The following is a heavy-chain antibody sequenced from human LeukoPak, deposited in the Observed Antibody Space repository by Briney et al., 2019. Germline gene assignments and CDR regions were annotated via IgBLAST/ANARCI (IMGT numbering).Heavy chain of an antibody. D-gene: IGHD6-6*01. V-gene: IGHV3-23*01. Sequence: GGSLRLSCAASGFTFSSYAMNWVRQAPGKGLEWVSAISGSGGSTYYADSVKGRFTISRDNSKNTLYLQMNGLRAEDTAVYYCAKSRDSSSSYFDYWGQGTLVTVPS. CDR1: GFTFSSYA. CDR3: AKSRDSSSSYFDY. J-gene: IGHJ4*02. CDR2: ISGSGGST.